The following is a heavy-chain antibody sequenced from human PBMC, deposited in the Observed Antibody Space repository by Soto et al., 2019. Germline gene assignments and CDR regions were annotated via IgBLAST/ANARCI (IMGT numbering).Heavy chain of an antibody. CDR2: ISGSGGST. V-gene: IGHV3-23*01. CDR1: GFTFISYA. J-gene: IGHJ6*02. CDR3: AKPFARSSWYSYYYYGMDV. D-gene: IGHD6-13*01. Sequence: GSLRLSCAASGFTFISYAMIWFRHSAGKGLEWVSAISGSGGSTYYADSVKGRFTISRDNSKNTLYLQMNSLRAEDTAVYYCAKPFARSSWYSYYYYGMDVWGQGTTVTVSS.